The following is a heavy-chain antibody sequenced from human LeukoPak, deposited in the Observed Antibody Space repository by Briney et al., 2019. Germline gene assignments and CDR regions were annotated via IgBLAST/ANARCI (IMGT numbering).Heavy chain of an antibody. CDR1: GFTFSSYS. CDR3: ARESSGYFY. D-gene: IGHD3-22*01. V-gene: IGHV3-21*01. CDR2: ISSGSSFI. J-gene: IGHJ4*02. Sequence: TGGSLRLSCAASGFTFSSYSMNWVRQAPGKGLEWVSSISSGSSFIYYADSVKGRFTISRDNAKNSLFLQMNGLRAEDTAVYYCARESSGYFYWGQGTLVTVSS.